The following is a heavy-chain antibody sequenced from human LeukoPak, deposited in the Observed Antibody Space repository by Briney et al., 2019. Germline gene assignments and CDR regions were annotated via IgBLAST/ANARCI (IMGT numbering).Heavy chain of an antibody. D-gene: IGHD3-10*01. CDR1: GFTFSSYG. J-gene: IGHJ6*02. CDR2: ISYDGSNK. V-gene: IGHV3-30*18. CDR3: AKEPYYYGSGVTPDYYYGMDV. Sequence: PGGSLRLSCAASGFTFSSYGMHWVRQAPGKGLEWVAVISYDGSNKYYADSVKGRFTISRDNSKNTLYLQMNSLRAEDTAVYYCAKEPYYYGSGVTPDYYYGMDVWGQGTTVTVSS.